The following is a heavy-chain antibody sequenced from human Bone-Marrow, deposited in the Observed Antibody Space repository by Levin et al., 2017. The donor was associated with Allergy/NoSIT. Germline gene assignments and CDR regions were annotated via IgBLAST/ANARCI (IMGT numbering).Heavy chain of an antibody. D-gene: IGHD2-8*01. CDR1: GFIFSSFG. V-gene: IGHV3-30*18. CDR2: ISYDGSNT. J-gene: IGHJ4*02. Sequence: GESLKISCAASGFIFSSFGMHWVRQAPGKGLEWVALISYDGSNTYYADSVKGRFTISRDNSKNTLYLQMNSLRAEDTAVYYCAKGRWGYCTNGVCSALHSWGQGTLVTVSS. CDR3: AKGRWGYCTNGVCSALHS.